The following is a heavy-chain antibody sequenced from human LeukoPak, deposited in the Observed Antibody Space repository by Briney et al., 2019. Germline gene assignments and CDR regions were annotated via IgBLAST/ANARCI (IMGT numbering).Heavy chain of an antibody. Sequence: SETLSLTCAVYGGSFSGYYWSWIRQPPGKGLEWIGEINHSGSTNYNPSLKSRVTISVDTSKNQFSLKLSSVTAADTAVYCCARGGNSGSYTFDYWGQGTLVTVSS. V-gene: IGHV4-34*01. CDR2: INHSGST. J-gene: IGHJ4*02. D-gene: IGHD1-26*01. CDR1: GGSFSGYY. CDR3: ARGGNSGSYTFDY.